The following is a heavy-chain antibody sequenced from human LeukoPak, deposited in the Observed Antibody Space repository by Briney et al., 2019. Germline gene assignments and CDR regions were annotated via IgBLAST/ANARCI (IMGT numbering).Heavy chain of an antibody. Sequence: GGSLRLSCAASGFTFSSYAMSWVRQAPGKGLEWVSAISGSGGSTYYADSVKGRFTISRDNSKNTLYLQMNSLRAGDTAVYYCAKDRDTMVRGVSMGFDYWGQGTLVTVSS. J-gene: IGHJ4*02. D-gene: IGHD3-10*01. V-gene: IGHV3-23*01. CDR2: ISGSGGST. CDR3: AKDRDTMVRGVSMGFDY. CDR1: GFTFSSYA.